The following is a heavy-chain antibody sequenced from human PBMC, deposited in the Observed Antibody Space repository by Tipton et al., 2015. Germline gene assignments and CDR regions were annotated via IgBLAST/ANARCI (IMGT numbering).Heavy chain of an antibody. CDR3: ARSGGYGWDQ. D-gene: IGHD5-12*01. CDR1: QSTFSHYG. J-gene: IGHJ4*02. CDR2: ISYDATQK. Sequence: SLRLSCASSQSTFSHYGMHWVRQAPGKGLEWVALISYDATQKYYSDSVKGRFTFSRDNAKNSLYLQMNRLRAEDTAVYYCARSGGYGWDQWGQGTLVTVSS. V-gene: IGHV3-30*04.